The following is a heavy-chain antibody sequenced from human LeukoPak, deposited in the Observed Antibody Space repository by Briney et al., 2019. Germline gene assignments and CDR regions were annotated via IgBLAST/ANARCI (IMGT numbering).Heavy chain of an antibody. Sequence: PSQTLSLTCTVSGGSISSGGYYWSWIRQHPGRGLGWSGYIYYSGSTYYNPSLKSRVTISVDTSKNQFSLKLSSVTAADTAVYYCARRHDILTGYLSWSDPWGQGTLVTVSS. D-gene: IGHD3-9*01. J-gene: IGHJ5*02. V-gene: IGHV4-31*03. CDR3: ARRHDILTGYLSWSDP. CDR1: GGSISSGGYY. CDR2: IYYSGST.